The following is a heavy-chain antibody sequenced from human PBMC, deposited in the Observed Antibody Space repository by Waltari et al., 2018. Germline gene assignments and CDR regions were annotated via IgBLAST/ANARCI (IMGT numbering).Heavy chain of an antibody. D-gene: IGHD3-22*01. J-gene: IGHJ4*02. CDR1: GSTFRRYR. CDR3: ARVVYFDRSGYNY. CDR2: ISSSSSYI. Sequence: EVQLVESGGGLVKPGGSLRLPCAASGSTFRRYRWNWVRQAPGKGLEWVSSISSSSSYIYYADSVKGRFTISRDDAKNSLYLQMNSLRAEDTAVYYCARVVYFDRSGYNYWGQGTLVTVSS. V-gene: IGHV3-21*01.